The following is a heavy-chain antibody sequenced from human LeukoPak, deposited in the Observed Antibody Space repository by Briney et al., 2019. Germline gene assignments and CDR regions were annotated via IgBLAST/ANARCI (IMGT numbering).Heavy chain of an antibody. CDR2: INHSGST. J-gene: IGHJ4*02. V-gene: IGHV4-34*01. CDR3: ARIHRYCSGGARYVLDN. CDR1: GGSFSGCY. Sequence: PSETLSLTCAVYGGSFSGCYWSWIRQPPGKGLEWIGEINHSGSTNYNPSLKSRVTISVDTSKNQFSLQLSSVTAADTAVYYCARIHRYCSGGARYVLDNWGQGTLVAVSS. D-gene: IGHD2-15*01.